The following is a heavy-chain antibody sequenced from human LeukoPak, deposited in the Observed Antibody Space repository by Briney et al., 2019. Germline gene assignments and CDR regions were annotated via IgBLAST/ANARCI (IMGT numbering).Heavy chain of an antibody. CDR1: GFTFTSSA. J-gene: IGHJ5*02. CDR2: IVVGSGNT. Sequence: SVKVSCKASGFTFTSSAVQWVRQARGQRLEWIGWIVVGSGNTNHAQKFQERVTITRDMSTSTAYMELSSLRSEDTAVYYCAAGLGESSGYYYVFGLSWGQGTLVTVSS. V-gene: IGHV1-58*01. CDR3: AAGLGESSGYYYVFGLS. D-gene: IGHD3-22*01.